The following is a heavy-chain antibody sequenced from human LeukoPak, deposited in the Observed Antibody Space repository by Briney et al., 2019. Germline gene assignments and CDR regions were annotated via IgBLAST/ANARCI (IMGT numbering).Heavy chain of an antibody. CDR2: IYYSGST. Sequence: SETLSLTCAVSGGSISSSSYYWGWIRQPPGKGLEWIGSIYYSGSTYYDPSLKSRVTISVDTSKNQFSLKLSSATAADTAVYYCARTFGELSGWFFNYWGQGTLVTVSS. CDR3: ARTFGELSGWFFNY. J-gene: IGHJ4*02. D-gene: IGHD3-10*01. V-gene: IGHV4-39*07. CDR1: GGSISSSSYY.